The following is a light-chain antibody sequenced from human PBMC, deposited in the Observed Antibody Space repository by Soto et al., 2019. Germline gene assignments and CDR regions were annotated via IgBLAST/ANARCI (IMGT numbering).Light chain of an antibody. CDR1: SSDVGSHPL. CDR3: CALPSAGTWG. CDR2: EDT. V-gene: IGLV2-23*01. J-gene: IGLJ3*02. Sequence: QSALTQPASGSGSPGQSITISCAGTSSDVGSHPLVSWYPQHPGKATKLMISEDTKRPSGVSNRFSGSKSGNMASLTISGLQAEDEADYYCCALPSAGTWGFGGGTKLTVL.